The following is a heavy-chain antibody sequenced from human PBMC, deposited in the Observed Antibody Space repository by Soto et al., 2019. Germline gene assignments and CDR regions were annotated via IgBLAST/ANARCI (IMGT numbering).Heavy chain of an antibody. Sequence: ASVKVSCKASGYTFTSYGISWVRQAPGQGLEWMGWISAYNGNTNYAQKLQGRVTMTTDTSTSTAYMELRSLRSDDTAVYYCARGTVFDWSKRPFDYWGQGTLVTVSS. J-gene: IGHJ4*02. D-gene: IGHD3-9*01. V-gene: IGHV1-18*01. CDR2: ISAYNGNT. CDR1: GYTFTSYG. CDR3: ARGTVFDWSKRPFDY.